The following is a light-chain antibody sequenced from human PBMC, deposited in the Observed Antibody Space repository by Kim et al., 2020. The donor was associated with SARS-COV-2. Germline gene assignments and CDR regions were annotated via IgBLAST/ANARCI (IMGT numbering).Light chain of an antibody. CDR3: GTWDSSLSARV. Sequence: GQRGTISCSGNNYNIVNNYVSWYQQLPGTAPKLLIYDNNKRPSGIPDRFSGSKSGTSATLGITGLQTGDEADYYCGTWDSSLSARVFGGGTQLTVL. CDR2: DNN. V-gene: IGLV1-51*01. J-gene: IGLJ3*02. CDR1: NYNIVNNY.